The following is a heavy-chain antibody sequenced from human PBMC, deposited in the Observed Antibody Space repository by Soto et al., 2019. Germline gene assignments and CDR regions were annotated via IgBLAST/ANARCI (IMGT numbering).Heavy chain of an antibody. Sequence: QVQLVESGGGVVQPGRSLRLSCAASGFTFSSYAMHWVRQAPGKGLEWVAVISYDGSNKYYADSVKGRFTISRDNSKNTLYLQMNSLRAEDTAVYYCARAPWGGGAIDYWGQGTLVTVSS. J-gene: IGHJ4*02. CDR2: ISYDGSNK. D-gene: IGHD1-26*01. CDR3: ARAPWGGGAIDY. V-gene: IGHV3-30-3*01. CDR1: GFTFSSYA.